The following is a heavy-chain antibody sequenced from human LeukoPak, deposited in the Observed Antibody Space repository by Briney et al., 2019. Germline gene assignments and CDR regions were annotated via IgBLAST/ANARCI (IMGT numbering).Heavy chain of an antibody. CDR2: ISSSSSYI. CDR3: ASYDSSGSDTRDYYYYGMDV. D-gene: IGHD3-22*01. J-gene: IGHJ6*02. V-gene: IGHV3-21*01. CDR1: GLTFSSYS. Sequence: PGGSLRLSCAASGLTFSSYSMNWVRQAPGKGLEWVSTISSSSSYIYYADSVKGRFTISRDNAKSSLYLQMNSLRAEDTAVYYCASYDSSGSDTRDYYYYGMDVWGQGTTVTVSS.